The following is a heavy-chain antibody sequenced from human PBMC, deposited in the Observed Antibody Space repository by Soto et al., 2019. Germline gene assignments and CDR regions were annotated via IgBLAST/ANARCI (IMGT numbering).Heavy chain of an antibody. V-gene: IGHV2-5*01. D-gene: IGHD6-13*01. Sequence: QITLKESGPTLVKPTQTLTLTCTFSGFSRTTGGVGVGWLRQPPGSSLEWLAVIYWNEDRRRSPSLENRLTITKDTSKNQVVLTMTNMDPVDTDTYYCIYRRAAYDYHGLDVLGQGTTVTVSS. CDR3: IYRRAAYDYHGLDV. CDR1: GFSRTTGGVG. J-gene: IGHJ6*02. CDR2: IYWNEDR.